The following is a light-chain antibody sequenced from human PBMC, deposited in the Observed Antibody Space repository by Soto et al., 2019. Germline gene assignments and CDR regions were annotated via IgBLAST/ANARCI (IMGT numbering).Light chain of an antibody. CDR3: CSYAGSSTYV. CDR1: SSDVGSYNL. Sequence: QSVLTQPASVSGSPGQLITISCTGTSSDVGSYNLVSWYQQHPGKAPKLMIYEGSKRPSGVSNRFSGSKSGNTASLTISGLQAEDEADYYCCSYAGSSTYVFGPGTKVTVX. V-gene: IGLV2-23*01. J-gene: IGLJ1*01. CDR2: EGS.